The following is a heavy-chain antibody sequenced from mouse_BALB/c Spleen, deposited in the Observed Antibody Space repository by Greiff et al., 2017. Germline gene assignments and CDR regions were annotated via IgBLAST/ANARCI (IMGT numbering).Heavy chain of an antibody. D-gene: IGHD2-10*01. CDR2: INPSNGGT. V-gene: IGHV1S16*01. Sequence: QVQLQQSGAELVKPGASVKLSCKASGYTFTSYYMYWVKQRPGQGLEWIGEINPSNGGTNFNEKFKSKTTLTVDKSSSTAYMQLSSLTSEDSAVYYCTAYYGNSAWFAYWGQGTLVTVSA. J-gene: IGHJ3*01. CDR1: GYTFTSYY. CDR3: TAYYGNSAWFAY.